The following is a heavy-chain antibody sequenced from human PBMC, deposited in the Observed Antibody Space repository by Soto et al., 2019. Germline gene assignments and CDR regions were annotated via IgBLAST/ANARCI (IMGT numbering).Heavy chain of an antibody. CDR3: ARDWGGGTFDY. J-gene: IGHJ4*02. V-gene: IGHV4-59*01. D-gene: IGHD3-16*01. CDR2: ISYSGST. CDR1: GGSINGYY. Sequence: QVQLQESGPGLVKPSETLSLTCTVSGGSINGYYWSWIRQPPGKGLEWIGYISYSGSTNYNPSLKSRVTISVDTSKNQFSLKLSSVTAAGTAVYYCARDWGGGTFDYWGQGTLVTVSS.